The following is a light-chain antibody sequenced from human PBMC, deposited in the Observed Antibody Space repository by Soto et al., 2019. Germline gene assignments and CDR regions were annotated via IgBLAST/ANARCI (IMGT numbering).Light chain of an antibody. V-gene: IGKV3-11*01. CDR3: HQRSNWPRT. J-gene: IGKJ2*01. CDR1: QSVSSY. CDR2: DAS. Sequence: EIVLTQSPATLSLSPGERATLSCRASQSVSSYLAWYQQKPGQAPRLLIYDASNRATGIPARFSGSGSGTDFTLTIGSLEPEDLAVYYCHQRSNWPRTFGQGTKLEIK.